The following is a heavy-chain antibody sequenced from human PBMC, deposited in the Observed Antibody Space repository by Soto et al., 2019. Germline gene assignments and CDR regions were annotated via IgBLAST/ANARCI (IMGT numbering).Heavy chain of an antibody. CDR1: GYILPEIS. D-gene: IGHD3-10*01. V-gene: IGHV1-24*01. CDR2: FNPEDGET. J-gene: IGHJ4*02. CDR3: ATAAPGRFGTLTDY. Sequence: ASVKVSCKVSGYILPEISMHWGLQAPGKGLEWMGGFNPEDGETIYAQNFQGRVTMTEDTSTDTAYMELSSLRSEDTAVYYCATAAPGRFGTLTDYWGQGTLVTVSS.